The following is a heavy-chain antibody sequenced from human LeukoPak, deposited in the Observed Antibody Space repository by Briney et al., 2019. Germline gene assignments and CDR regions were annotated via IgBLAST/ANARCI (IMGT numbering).Heavy chain of an antibody. V-gene: IGHV4-59*12. Sequence: SETLSLTCTVSDDSISVYYRGWIRQPPGKGLGWIGYFHNSGTSTYNPSLKSRVTISADTSKNQFSLKLSSVTAADTAVYHCARDLWEYGDPVHRGGYGMDVWGQGTTVTVSS. D-gene: IGHD4-17*01. J-gene: IGHJ6*02. CDR1: DDSISVYY. CDR3: ARDLWEYGDPVHRGGYGMDV. CDR2: FHNSGTS.